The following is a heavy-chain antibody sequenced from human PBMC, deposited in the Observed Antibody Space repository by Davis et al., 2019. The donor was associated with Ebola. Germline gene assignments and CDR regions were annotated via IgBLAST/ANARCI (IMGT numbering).Heavy chain of an antibody. CDR2: IKQDGSDT. Sequence: PGGSLRLSCVASGFSITSNGIHWVRQAPGRGLEWVAKIKQDGSDTYYLASVKGRFTISRDNAKNSLYLHINSLRAEDTAVYYCAKDSGWQMSPWGQGTLVTVSS. J-gene: IGHJ5*02. V-gene: IGHV3-7*01. CDR1: GFSITSNG. D-gene: IGHD6-25*01. CDR3: AKDSGWQMSP.